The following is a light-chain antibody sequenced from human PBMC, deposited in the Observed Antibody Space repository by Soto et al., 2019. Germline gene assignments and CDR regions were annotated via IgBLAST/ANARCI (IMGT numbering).Light chain of an antibody. CDR2: EVT. V-gene: IGLV2-8*01. J-gene: IGLJ2*01. Sequence: QSVLTQPPSAPGSPGQSVTISCTGTSSDIGGYNYVSWYQQHPGKAPKLMIDEVTKRPSGVPDRFSGSKSGNTASLTVSGLQAEDEADYYCSSYAGNNNFVFGGGTKVTVL. CDR1: SSDIGGYNY. CDR3: SSYAGNNNFV.